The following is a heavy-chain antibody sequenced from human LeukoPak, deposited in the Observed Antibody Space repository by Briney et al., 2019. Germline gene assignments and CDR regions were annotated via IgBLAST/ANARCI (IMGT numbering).Heavy chain of an antibody. V-gene: IGHV3-21*01. CDR2: ISGTSKYI. Sequence: GGSLRLSCAASGFTFSYYTMHWVRQAPGKGLEWVASISGTSKYIYYEDSLKGRFTVSRDNADNSLSLHITGLRADDTAVYYCAREGLTSVIALDSWGQGTLVTVSS. CDR3: AREGLTSVIALDS. CDR1: GFTFSYYT. J-gene: IGHJ5*01. D-gene: IGHD2-15*01.